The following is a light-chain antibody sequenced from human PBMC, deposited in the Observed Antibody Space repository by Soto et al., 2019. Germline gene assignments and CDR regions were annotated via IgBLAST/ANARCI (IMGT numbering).Light chain of an antibody. CDR3: QQYYSTPGT. CDR2: WAS. J-gene: IGKJ2*01. Sequence: DIVMTKSPDSLAVSLGERATINCKSSQSVLYSSTNKHYLAWYQQKPGQPPKLLIYWASTRESGVPDRFSGSGSGTDFTLTISSLQAEDVAVYYCQQYYSTPGTFGQGTKLEIK. V-gene: IGKV4-1*01. CDR1: QSVLYSSTNKHY.